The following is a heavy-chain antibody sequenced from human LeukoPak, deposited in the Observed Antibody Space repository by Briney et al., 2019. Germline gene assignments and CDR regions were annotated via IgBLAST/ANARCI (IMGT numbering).Heavy chain of an antibody. D-gene: IGHD1-26*01. CDR3: ARGGSIPGDYYYYYMDV. V-gene: IGHV4-59*01. J-gene: IGHJ6*03. CDR1: GGSIGSYY. Sequence: PSETLSLTCTVSGGSIGSYYWSWIRQPPGKGLEWIGYIYYSGSTNYNPSLKSRVTISVDTSKNQFSLKLSSVTAADTAVYYCARGGSIPGDYYYYYMDVWGKGTTVTVSS. CDR2: IYYSGST.